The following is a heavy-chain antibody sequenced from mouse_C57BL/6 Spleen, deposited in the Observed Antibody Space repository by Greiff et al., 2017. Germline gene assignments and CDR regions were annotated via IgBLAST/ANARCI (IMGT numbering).Heavy chain of an antibody. J-gene: IGHJ2*01. V-gene: IGHV1-55*01. CDR3: ARRGIYDGYFDY. Sequence: QVHVKQPGAELVKPGASVKMSCKASGYTFTSYWITWVKQRPGQGLEWIGDIYPGSGSTNYNEKFKSKATLTVDTSSSTAYMQLSSLTSEDSAVYYCARRGIYDGYFDYWGQGTTLTVSS. CDR1: GYTFTSYW. D-gene: IGHD2-3*01. CDR2: IYPGSGST.